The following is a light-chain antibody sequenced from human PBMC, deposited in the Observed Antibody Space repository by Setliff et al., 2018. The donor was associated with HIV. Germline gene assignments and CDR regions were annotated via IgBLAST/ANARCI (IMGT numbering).Light chain of an antibody. CDR1: SSDVGDYNY. CDR3: SSYTSSDTPYV. CDR2: GVT. J-gene: IGLJ1*01. V-gene: IGLV2-14*01. Sequence: QSALTQPASVSGSPGQSITISCTGASSDVGDYNYFSWYQQHPGKAPKLMIYGVTNRPSGISNRFSGSKSGETASLTISGLQAEDEADYYCSSYTSSDTPYVFGTGTKVTVL.